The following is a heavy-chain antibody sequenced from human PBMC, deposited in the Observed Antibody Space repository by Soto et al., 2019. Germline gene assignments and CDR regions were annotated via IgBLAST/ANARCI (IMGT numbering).Heavy chain of an antibody. V-gene: IGHV3-23*01. J-gene: IGHJ4*02. CDR1: TFTFSTYA. D-gene: IGHD2-8*01. CDR2: ISGSGASA. CDR3: AKDHCTSGVCYFDY. Sequence: GGSLRLSCAASTFTFSTYAMTWVRQAPGKGLEWVSSISGSGASAYYADSVKGRFTISRDNSKNTLYLQISSLRAEDTALYYCAKDHCTSGVCYFDYWGQGTLVTVSS.